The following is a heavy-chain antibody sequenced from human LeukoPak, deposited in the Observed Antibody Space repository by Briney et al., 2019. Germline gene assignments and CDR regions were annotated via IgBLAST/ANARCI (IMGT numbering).Heavy chain of an antibody. J-gene: IGHJ4*02. CDR1: GFTYGDYA. D-gene: IGHD5-24*01. CDR2: MRSGETP. V-gene: IGHV3-49*04. Sequence: GGSLRLPRTTSGFTYGDYALIWVSPAPAKGLAGVGFMRSGETPQYAASVSGRFIISRDDSNRVAHLQMSSLKTEDTALYYCARSRDGYNFAFDYWGRGTLVTVSS. CDR3: ARSRDGYNFAFDY.